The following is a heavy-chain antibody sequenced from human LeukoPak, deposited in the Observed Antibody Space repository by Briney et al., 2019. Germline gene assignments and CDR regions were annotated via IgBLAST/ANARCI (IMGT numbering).Heavy chain of an antibody. CDR3: ARDAGYCTGGSCWYFDH. Sequence: GASVRVSCKASGYTFTDYYMHWVRQAPGQGLEWVGWINLNSGGTNFAQRFQGRVTMTRDTSISTAYMDLSRLISDDTAVYYCARDAGYCTGGSCWYFDHWGQGTLVTVSS. CDR1: GYTFTDYY. D-gene: IGHD2-15*01. V-gene: IGHV1-2*02. J-gene: IGHJ4*02. CDR2: INLNSGGT.